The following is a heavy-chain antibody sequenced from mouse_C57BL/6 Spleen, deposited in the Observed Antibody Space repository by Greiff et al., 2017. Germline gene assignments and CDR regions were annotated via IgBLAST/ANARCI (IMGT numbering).Heavy chain of an antibody. V-gene: IGHV1-61*01. J-gene: IGHJ4*01. Sequence: QVQLQQPGAELVRPGSSVKLSCKASGYTFTSYWMDWVKQRPGQGLEWIGNIYPSDSETHYNQKFKDKATLTVDKSSSTAYMQLSSLTSEDSAVYYCERALGGAMDYGGQGTSVTVSS. D-gene: IGHD3-1*01. CDR2: IYPSDSET. CDR1: GYTFTSYW. CDR3: ERALGGAMDY.